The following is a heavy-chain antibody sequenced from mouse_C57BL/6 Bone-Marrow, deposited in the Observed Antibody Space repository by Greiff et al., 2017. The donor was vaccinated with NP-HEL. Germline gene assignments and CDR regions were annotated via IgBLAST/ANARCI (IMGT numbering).Heavy chain of an antibody. CDR2: IYPGSGST. Sequence: QVQLQQPGAELVKPGASVKMSCKASGYTFTSYWITWVKQRPGQGLEWIGDIYPGSGSTNYNEKFKSKATLTVDTSSSTAYMQLSSLTSEDSAVYYCARRVYYYGTFYAMDYWGQGTSVTFSS. CDR1: GYTFTSYW. J-gene: IGHJ4*01. D-gene: IGHD1-1*01. V-gene: IGHV1-55*01. CDR3: ARRVYYYGTFYAMDY.